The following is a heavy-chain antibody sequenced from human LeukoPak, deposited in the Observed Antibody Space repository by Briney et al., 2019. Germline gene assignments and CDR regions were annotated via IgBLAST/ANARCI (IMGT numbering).Heavy chain of an antibody. CDR1: GYSISSGYY. CDR3: ARDSWPEVVRFDY. CDR2: KHHSGNI. J-gene: IGHJ4*02. Sequence: SETLSLTCTVSGYSISSGYYWGWIRQPPGKGLEWIGSKHHSGNIDDNPSLKSRVSISIDTSKNQFSLKLSSVTAADTAVYYCARDSWPEVVRFDYWGQGILVTVSS. V-gene: IGHV4-38-2*02. D-gene: IGHD1-14*01.